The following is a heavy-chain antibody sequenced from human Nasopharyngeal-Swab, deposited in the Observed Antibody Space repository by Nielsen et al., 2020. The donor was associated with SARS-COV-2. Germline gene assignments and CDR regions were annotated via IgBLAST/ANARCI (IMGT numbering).Heavy chain of an antibody. CDR2: ISGSGGST. V-gene: IGHV3-23*01. J-gene: IGHJ5*02. D-gene: IGHD6-6*01. Sequence: GESLKISCAASGFTFSSYAMSWVRPAPGKGLEWVSAISGSGGSTYYADSVKGRFTISRDNSKNTLYLQMNSLRAEDTAVYYCAKAVAPSSSWGQGTLVTVSS. CDR3: AKAVAPSSS. CDR1: GFTFSSYA.